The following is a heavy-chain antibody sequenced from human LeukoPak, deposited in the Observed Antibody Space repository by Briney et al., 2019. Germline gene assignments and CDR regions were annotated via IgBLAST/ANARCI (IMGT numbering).Heavy chain of an antibody. V-gene: IGHV1-69*05. D-gene: IGHD6-19*01. Sequence: ASVKVSCKASGGTFSSYAISWVRQAPGQGLEWMGGIIPIFGTANYAQKFQGRVTITTDESTSTAYMELSSLRSEDTAVYYCATGSVAVAGTDYGCWGQGTLVTVSS. CDR2: IIPIFGTA. CDR3: ATGSVAVAGTDYGC. CDR1: GGTFSSYA. J-gene: IGHJ4*02.